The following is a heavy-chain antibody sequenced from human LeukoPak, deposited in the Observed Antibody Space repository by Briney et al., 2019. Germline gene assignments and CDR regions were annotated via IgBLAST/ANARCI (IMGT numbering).Heavy chain of an antibody. CDR2: INPNSGGT. Sequence: ASVKVSCKASGYTFTGYYMHWVRQAPGQGLEWMGWINPNSGGTNYAQKFQGRVTMTRDTSISTAYMELSRLRSDDTAVYYCARDQIAAATSPDYWGQGTLVTVSS. CDR1: GYTFTGYY. CDR3: ARDQIAAATSPDY. J-gene: IGHJ4*02. V-gene: IGHV1-2*02. D-gene: IGHD6-13*01.